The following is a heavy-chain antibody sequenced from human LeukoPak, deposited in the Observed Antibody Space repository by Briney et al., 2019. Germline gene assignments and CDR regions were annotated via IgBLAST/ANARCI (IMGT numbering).Heavy chain of an antibody. V-gene: IGHV3-48*01. CDR3: ARDLVGATESLDY. CDR1: GFTFRIYS. D-gene: IGHD1-26*01. Sequence: PGGSLRLSCAASGFTFRIYSMTWVRQAPGKGLEWVSYISSTSSTMKYADSVKGRFTISRVNAKNSLYLQMNSLRAEDTAVYYCARDLVGATESLDYWGQGTLVTVSS. J-gene: IGHJ4*02. CDR2: ISSTSSTM.